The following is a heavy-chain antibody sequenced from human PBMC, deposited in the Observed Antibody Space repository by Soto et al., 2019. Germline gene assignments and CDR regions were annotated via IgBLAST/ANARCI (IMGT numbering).Heavy chain of an antibody. CDR2: ISYDGSNK. V-gene: IGHV3-30*18. J-gene: IGHJ4*02. CDR3: AKDLLPVVVAALFDY. Sequence: QVQLVESGGGVVQPGRSLRLSCAASGFTFSSYGMHWVRQAPGKGLEWVAIISYDGSNKYYADSVKGRFTISRDNSKNTLYLQMNSLRAEDTAVYYCAKDLLPVVVAALFDYWGQGTLVTVSS. D-gene: IGHD2-15*01. CDR1: GFTFSSYG.